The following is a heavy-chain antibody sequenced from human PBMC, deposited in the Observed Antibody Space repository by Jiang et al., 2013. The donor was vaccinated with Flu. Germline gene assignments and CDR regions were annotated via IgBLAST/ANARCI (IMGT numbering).Heavy chain of an antibody. V-gene: IGHV2-70*04. D-gene: IGHD3-10*01. CDR3: ARMVSYGVKYYFDY. Sequence: TQTLTLTCTFSGFSLSTNGMRVSWIRQPPGKALEWLARIDWDDHKFYSTSLRTRLTISKDTSKNQVVFTMTSMDPVDAATYYCARMVSYGVKYYFDYWGQGTLVTVSS. J-gene: IGHJ4*02. CDR2: IDWDDHK. CDR1: GFSLSTNGMR.